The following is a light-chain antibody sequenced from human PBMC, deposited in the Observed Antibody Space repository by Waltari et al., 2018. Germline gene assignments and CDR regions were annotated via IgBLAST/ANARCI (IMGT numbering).Light chain of an antibody. V-gene: IGKV1-12*01. Sequence: DIKLTQSPSFVSASVGDRVTITCRASQGISSRLAWYQQKPGKAPKPLIYTASTLQSGFPSRFSGSGSGTEFTLIITTLQPEDFATYFCLQAYSFPRTFGQGTKLEIK. J-gene: IGKJ2*01. CDR2: TAS. CDR3: LQAYSFPRT. CDR1: QGISSR.